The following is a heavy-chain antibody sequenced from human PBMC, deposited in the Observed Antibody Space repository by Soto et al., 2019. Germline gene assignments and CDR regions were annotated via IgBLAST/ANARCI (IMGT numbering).Heavy chain of an antibody. Sequence: QVRLVQSGAEMKKTGSSVKVSCEASGTTFSNFAIGWVRQAPGQGLEWMGGIILPFATPNYGQKFRGRVTISADESMPTAYMALRGLRSEDTAVYYCVRGPDYEGYFDYWGQGTLVTVSS. CDR2: IILPFATP. CDR3: VRGPDYEGYFDY. J-gene: IGHJ4*02. D-gene: IGHD3-22*01. CDR1: GTTFSNFA. V-gene: IGHV1-69*12.